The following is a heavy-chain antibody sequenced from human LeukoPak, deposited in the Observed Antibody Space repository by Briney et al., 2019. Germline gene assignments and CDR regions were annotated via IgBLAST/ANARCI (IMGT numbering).Heavy chain of an antibody. CDR2: IYYSGST. CDR3: ARTHGIVGATFFDY. J-gene: IGHJ4*02. CDR1: GGSISRGVYY. V-gene: IGHV4-30-4*08. D-gene: IGHD1-26*01. Sequence: SETLSLTCTVSGGSISRGVYYWSWIRQPPGKGLEWIGYIYYSGSTYYNPSLKSRVAISLDTSKNQFSLQLISVTAADTAVYYCARTHGIVGATFFDYWGQGTLVTVSS.